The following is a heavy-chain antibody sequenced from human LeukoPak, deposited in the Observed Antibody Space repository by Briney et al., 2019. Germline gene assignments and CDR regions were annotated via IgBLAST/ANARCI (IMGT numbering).Heavy chain of an antibody. V-gene: IGHV3-48*01. CDR1: GFTFSSYS. CDR3: ASGSYYHYYYYMDV. Sequence: GGSLRLSCAASGFTFSSYSMNWVRQAPGKGLEWVSYISSSSSTIYYADSVKGRFTISRGNAKNSLYLQMNSLRAEDTAVYYCASGSYYHYYYYMDVWGKGTTVTVSS. CDR2: ISSSSSTI. D-gene: IGHD1-26*01. J-gene: IGHJ6*03.